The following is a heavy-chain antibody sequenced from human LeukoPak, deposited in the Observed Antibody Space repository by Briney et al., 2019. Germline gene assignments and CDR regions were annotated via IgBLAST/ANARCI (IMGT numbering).Heavy chain of an antibody. J-gene: IGHJ1*01. CDR2: ISSSSVYI. V-gene: IGHV3-21*01. CDR1: GFTFSSYS. CDR3: AAPGIEAVATLQH. D-gene: IGHD6-13*01. Sequence: PGGSLRLSCAASGFTFSSYSMNWVRQAPGKGLEWVSSISSSSVYIYYADSVRGRFTISRDNAENSLYLQMNSLRAEDTAVYYCAAPGIEAVATLQHWGQGTPVTVSS.